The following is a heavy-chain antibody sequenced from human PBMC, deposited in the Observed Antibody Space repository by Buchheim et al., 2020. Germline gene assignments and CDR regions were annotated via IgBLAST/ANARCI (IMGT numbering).Heavy chain of an antibody. Sequence: EVQLVESGGGLVQPGGSLRLSCAASGFTFSSYSMNWVRQAPGKGLEWVSYISSSSSTIYYADSVKGRFTISRDNAKNSLYLQMNSLRAEDTAVYYCARVKEEDYIWGSYRQTGYWGQGTL. V-gene: IGHV3-48*01. CDR1: GFTFSSYS. D-gene: IGHD3-16*02. CDR2: ISSSSSTI. J-gene: IGHJ4*02. CDR3: ARVKEEDYIWGSYRQTGY.